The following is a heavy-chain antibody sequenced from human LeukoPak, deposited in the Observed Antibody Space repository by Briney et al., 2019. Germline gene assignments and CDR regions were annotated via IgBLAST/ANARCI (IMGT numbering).Heavy chain of an antibody. J-gene: IGHJ4*02. CDR2: ISGSGGST. CDR3: AKGSTMTYWLAFFDY. D-gene: IGHD3-22*01. Sequence: GGSLRLSCAASGFTFSSYAMSWVRQAPGKGLEWASAISGSGGSTYYADSVKGRFTISRDNSKNTLYLQMNSLRAEDTAVYYCAKGSTMTYWLAFFDYWGQGTLVTVSS. V-gene: IGHV3-23*01. CDR1: GFTFSSYA.